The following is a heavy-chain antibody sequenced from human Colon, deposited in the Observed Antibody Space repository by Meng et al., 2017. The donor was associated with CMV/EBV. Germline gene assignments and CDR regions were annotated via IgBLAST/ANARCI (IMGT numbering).Heavy chain of an antibody. J-gene: IGHJ4*02. CDR3: AKLSGTETFFDF. D-gene: IGHD2/OR15-2a*01. Sequence: GESLKISCAASGFTFSSYAMHWVRQAPGKGLEWVAVISYDGSNKYYADSVKGRFTISRDNEKDSLYLHMNSLGPEDTAFYYCAKLSGTETFFDFWGQGTLVTVSS. CDR2: ISYDGSNK. V-gene: IGHV3-30-3*02. CDR1: GFTFSSYA.